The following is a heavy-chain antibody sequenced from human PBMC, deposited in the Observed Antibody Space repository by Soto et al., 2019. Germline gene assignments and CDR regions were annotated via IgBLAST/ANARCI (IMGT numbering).Heavy chain of an antibody. CDR1: GRSISRYY. CDR2: IYYSGRT. V-gene: IGHV4-59*01. D-gene: IGHD2-2*02. CDR3: ARGYCSSTICYIWDNWFDP. J-gene: IGHJ5*02. Sequence: LETLFLTCTIPGRSISRYYWSWIRQPPGKGQEWIGYIYYSGRTNYNPSLKSRVTISVDTSKNQFSLKLSSVTAADTAVYYCARGYCSSTICYIWDNWFDPWGQGTLVTVSS.